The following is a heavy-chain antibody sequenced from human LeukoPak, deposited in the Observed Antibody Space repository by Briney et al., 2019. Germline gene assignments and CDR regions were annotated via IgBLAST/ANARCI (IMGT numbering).Heavy chain of an antibody. Sequence: ASVKVSCKASGYTFTRYGICWVRQAPGQGLEWMGWIGAYNGNTNYAQKLQGRVTMTTDTSTSTAYMELRSLRSDDTAVYYCARGRDDFWSGYLNWFDPWGQGTLVTVSS. D-gene: IGHD3-3*01. CDR3: ARGRDDFWSGYLNWFDP. CDR1: GYTFTRYG. V-gene: IGHV1-18*01. J-gene: IGHJ5*02. CDR2: IGAYNGNT.